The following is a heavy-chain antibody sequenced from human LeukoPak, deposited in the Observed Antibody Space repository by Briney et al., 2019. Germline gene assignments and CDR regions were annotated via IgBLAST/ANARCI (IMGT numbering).Heavy chain of an antibody. CDR2: INPSAGST. J-gene: IGHJ4*02. V-gene: IGHV1-46*01. CDR3: ARGIVDTAISFDC. Sequence: ASVKVSCKTSGYTFTSCYMHWVRQAPGQGLEWMGMINPSAGSTRYAQKFQGRVTMTRDTSTSTVYMDLSSLRSEDTAVYYCARGIVDTAISFDCWGQGTLVTVSS. CDR1: GYTFTSCY. D-gene: IGHD5-18*01.